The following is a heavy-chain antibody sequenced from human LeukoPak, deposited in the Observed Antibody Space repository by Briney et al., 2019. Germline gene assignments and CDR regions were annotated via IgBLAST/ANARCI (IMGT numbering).Heavy chain of an antibody. J-gene: IGHJ5*02. CDR1: GKSLTRVS. Sequence: ASVKVSCKVSGKSLTRVSIHWVRQSPGKGLEWMGGLDPEHGGRLYAQTFQGRVTMTEDASTDTAYMELNRLRSEDTAVYYCATATIIWGSYRSWLETWGQGTLVTVSS. V-gene: IGHV1-24*01. CDR3: ATATIIWGSYRSWLET. D-gene: IGHD3-16*02. CDR2: LDPEHGGR.